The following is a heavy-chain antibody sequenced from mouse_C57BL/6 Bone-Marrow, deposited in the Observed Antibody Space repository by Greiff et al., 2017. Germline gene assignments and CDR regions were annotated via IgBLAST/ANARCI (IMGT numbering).Heavy chain of an antibody. V-gene: IGHV5-12*01. CDR3: ARRGTLVPFAY. J-gene: IGHJ3*01. D-gene: IGHD5-1*01. CDR1: GFTFSDYY. CDR2: SSNGGGST. Sequence: EVQGVESGGGLVQPGGSLKLSCAASGFTFSDYYMYWVRQTPEKRLEWVAYSSNGGGSTYYPDAVKGRFTITRDNAKNTLYLQMSRLKSEDTAMYYCARRGTLVPFAYWGQGTLVTVSA.